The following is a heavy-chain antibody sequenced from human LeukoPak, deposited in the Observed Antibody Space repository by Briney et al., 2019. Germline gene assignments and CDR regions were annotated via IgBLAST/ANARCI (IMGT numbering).Heavy chain of an antibody. CDR2: TYYRSKWYN. CDR1: GDSVSSNSAA. D-gene: IGHD6-19*01. Sequence: SQTLSLTCAISGDSVSSNSAAWNWIRQSPSRGLEWLGRTYYRSKWYNDYAVSVKSRITINPDTSKNQFSLQLNSVTPEDTAVYYCARGDARFWYSSGWYYFDYWGQGTLVTVSS. CDR3: ARGDARFWYSSGWYYFDY. J-gene: IGHJ4*02. V-gene: IGHV6-1*01.